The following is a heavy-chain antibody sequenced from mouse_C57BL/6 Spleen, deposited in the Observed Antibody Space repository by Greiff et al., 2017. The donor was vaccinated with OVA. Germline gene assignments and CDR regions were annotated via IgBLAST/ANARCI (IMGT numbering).Heavy chain of an antibody. V-gene: IGHV14-3*01. J-gene: IGHJ2*01. CDR3: ARRDYGSSLDY. CDR1: GFTIKNTY. CDR2: IDPANGNT. D-gene: IGHD1-1*01. Sequence: VQLQQSVAELVRPGASVKLSCTASGFTIKNTYMHWVKQRPEQGLEWIGRIDPANGNTKYAPKFQGKATITADTSSNTAYLQLSSLTSEDTAIYYCARRDYGSSLDYWGQGTTLTVSS.